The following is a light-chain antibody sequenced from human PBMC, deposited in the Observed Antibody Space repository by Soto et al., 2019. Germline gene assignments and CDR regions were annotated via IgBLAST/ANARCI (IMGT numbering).Light chain of an antibody. CDR2: AAS. Sequence: IQLTQSASSLSASVGDRVTITCRASQGISSYLAWYQQKPGKAPKLLIYAASTLQSGVPSRFSGSGSGTDFTLTISSLQPEDFATYYCQQSYSTPITFGQGTRLENK. J-gene: IGKJ5*01. CDR3: QQSYSTPIT. CDR1: QGISSY. V-gene: IGKV1-39*01.